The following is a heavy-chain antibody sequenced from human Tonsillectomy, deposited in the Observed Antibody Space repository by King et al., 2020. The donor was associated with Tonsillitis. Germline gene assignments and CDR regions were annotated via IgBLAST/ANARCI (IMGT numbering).Heavy chain of an antibody. J-gene: IGHJ4*02. CDR2: IIGSGGTT. CDR1: GFTFSTYA. D-gene: IGHD3/OR15-3a*01. Sequence: VQLVESGGGLVQPGGSLRLSGAASGFTFSTYAMNWVRQAPGKGLEWVSAIIGSGGTTSYAASVKGRFTISRDTSTNTMYLQTNSLRAEDTAVYYGSKDLGWTGFDYWGQGTLVTVSS. V-gene: IGHV3-23*04. CDR3: SKDLGWTGFDY.